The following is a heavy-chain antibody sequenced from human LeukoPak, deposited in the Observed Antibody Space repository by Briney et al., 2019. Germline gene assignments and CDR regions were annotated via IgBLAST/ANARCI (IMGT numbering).Heavy chain of an antibody. CDR1: GFTFTNYW. J-gene: IGHJ6*03. CDR2: INSDGSGS. Sequence: HPGGSLRLSCAASGFTFTNYWMHWVRQVSGEGLVWVSRINSDGSGSRYADFVKGRFTISRDNAKNSLYLQMNSLRAEDTALYYCARNSGAGYYFYMDVWGKGTAVTVSS. CDR3: ARNSGAGYYFYMDV. V-gene: IGHV3-74*01. D-gene: IGHD3-10*01.